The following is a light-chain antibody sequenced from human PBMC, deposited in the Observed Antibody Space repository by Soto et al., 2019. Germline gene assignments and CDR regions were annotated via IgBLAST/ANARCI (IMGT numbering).Light chain of an antibody. CDR3: RQYGSSPPT. V-gene: IGKV1-39*01. Sequence: DIQMSQSPSALSASVGDRVTITCRAAESISRHLNWYQQKPGRAPDLLIYAASTLQNGVPSRFTGSGSGTELTLAFAGLQLEDFVLYSCRQYGSSPPTFGQGTKVDIK. CDR2: AAS. J-gene: IGKJ1*01. CDR1: ESISRH.